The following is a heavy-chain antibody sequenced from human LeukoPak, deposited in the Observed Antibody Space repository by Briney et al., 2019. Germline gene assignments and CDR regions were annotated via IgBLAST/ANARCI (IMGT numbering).Heavy chain of an antibody. CDR3: ARDSTVTKDDYYYYGMDV. J-gene: IGHJ6*02. D-gene: IGHD4-17*01. CDR2: IIPIFGTA. Sequence: SVKVSCKASGGTFSSYAISWVRQAPGRGLEWMGGIIPIFGTANYAQKFQGRVTITADESTSTAYTELSSLRSEDTAVYYCARDSTVTKDDYYYYGMDVWGQGTTVTVSS. CDR1: GGTFSSYA. V-gene: IGHV1-69*01.